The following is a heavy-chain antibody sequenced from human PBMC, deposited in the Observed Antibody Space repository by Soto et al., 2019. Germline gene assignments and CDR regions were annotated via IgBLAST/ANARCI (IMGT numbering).Heavy chain of an antibody. Sequence: GESLKISCKGAGYSFSSDWIGWVRQMPGKGLEWMGISYHGDSDTRYNPSLQGEVTTSVDKSSSTAYLQWSSLKASDTAMYYCARQDGWYRTYYFGMDVWGQGTTVTVSS. J-gene: IGHJ6*02. CDR2: SYHGDSDT. V-gene: IGHV5-51*01. CDR1: GYSFSSDW. D-gene: IGHD6-19*01. CDR3: ARQDGWYRTYYFGMDV.